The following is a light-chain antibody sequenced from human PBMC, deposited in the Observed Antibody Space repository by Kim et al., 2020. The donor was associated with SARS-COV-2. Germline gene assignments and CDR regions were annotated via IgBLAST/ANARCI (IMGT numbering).Light chain of an antibody. CDR2: GAS. CDR1: QSVTSN. Sequence: DTVMTQSPATMSASPGERATLSCRASQSVTSNLAWYQQKPGQAPRLLVYGASTRATGVPTRFSGSGSGTEFTLTISSLQSEDFAIYYCLQYHTWPRLPFGGETSVEI. J-gene: IGKJ4*01. V-gene: IGKV3-15*01. CDR3: LQYHTWPRLP.